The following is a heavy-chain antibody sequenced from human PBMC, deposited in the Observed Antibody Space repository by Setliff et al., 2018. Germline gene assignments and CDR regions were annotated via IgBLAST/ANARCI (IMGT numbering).Heavy chain of an antibody. J-gene: IGHJ2*01. V-gene: IGHV1-8*02. Sequence: VKVSCKASGYTFNNYDINWVRQAPGQGLEWMGWINPSSGKTGYALNFQGRVTMTKNTSIATAYMDLSGLMSEDTAVYYCSTGPINNDVWGRGTLVTSPQ. CDR3: STGPINNDV. CDR1: GYTFNNYD. CDR2: INPSSGKT.